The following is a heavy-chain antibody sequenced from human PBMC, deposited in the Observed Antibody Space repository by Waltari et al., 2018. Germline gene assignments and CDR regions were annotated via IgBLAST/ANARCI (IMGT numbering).Heavy chain of an antibody. J-gene: IGHJ4*02. CDR3: AKFGWNSHFDY. V-gene: IGHV3-23*03. CDR2: IYSGGSST. Sequence: EVQLLESGGGLVQPGGSLRLSCAASGFTFSSYAMSWVRQAPGKGLEWVSVIYSGGSSTYYADSVKGRFTISRDNSKNTLYLQMNSLRAEDTAVYYCAKFGWNSHFDYWGQGTLVTVSS. D-gene: IGHD1-1*01. CDR1: GFTFSSYA.